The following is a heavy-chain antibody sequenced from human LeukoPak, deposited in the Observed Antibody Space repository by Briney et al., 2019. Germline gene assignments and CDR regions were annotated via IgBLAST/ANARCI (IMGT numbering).Heavy chain of an antibody. V-gene: IGHV4-4*07. D-gene: IGHD5-18*01. CDR3: ARGYSYGDYFDY. Sequence: PSETLSLTCTISGGSITNYYWSWIRQSAGKGLEWIGRMDTSGTANNNPSLHSRVTLSLDTSKKQFSLKLSSVTAADTAVYYCARGYSYGDYFDYWGQGTLVTVSS. J-gene: IGHJ4*02. CDR2: MDTSGTA. CDR1: GGSITNYY.